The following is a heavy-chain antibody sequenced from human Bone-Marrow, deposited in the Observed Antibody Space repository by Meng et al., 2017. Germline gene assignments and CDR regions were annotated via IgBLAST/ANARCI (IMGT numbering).Heavy chain of an antibody. CDR1: GFTFSSYA. J-gene: IGHJ3*02. CDR2: ISYDGSNK. CDR3: ARDRDAFDI. V-gene: IGHV3-30*01. Sequence: GESLKISCAASGFTFSSYAIHWVRQAPGKGLEWVAVISYDGSNKYYADSVKGRFTISRDNSKNTLYLQMNSLRAEDTAVYYCARDRDAFDIWGQGTMVTFSS.